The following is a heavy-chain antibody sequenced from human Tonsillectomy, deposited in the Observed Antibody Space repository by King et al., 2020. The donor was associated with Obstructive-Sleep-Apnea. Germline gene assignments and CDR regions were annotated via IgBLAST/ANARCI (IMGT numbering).Heavy chain of an antibody. CDR3: AKGAGARFALLAAYYFDY. J-gene: IGHJ4*02. CDR2: ISWNSGNI. D-gene: IGHD3-3*01. CDR1: GFTFDHYA. Sequence: VQLVESGGGLAQPGRSLRLSCTASGFTFDHYAIHWVRQAPGKGLEWVSGISWNSGNIGYADSVKGRFTISRDNAKNSLSLQMNSLRAEDTAFYYCAKGAGARFALLAAYYFDYWGQGTLVTVSS. V-gene: IGHV3-9*01.